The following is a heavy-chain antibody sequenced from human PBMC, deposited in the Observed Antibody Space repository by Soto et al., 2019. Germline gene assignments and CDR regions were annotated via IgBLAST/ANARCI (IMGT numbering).Heavy chain of an antibody. V-gene: IGHV3-9*01. CDR2: ISWNSGSI. CDR1: GFTFDDYA. D-gene: IGHD2-2*01. J-gene: IGHJ6*03. Sequence: GGSLRLSCAASGFTFDDYAMHWVRQAPGKGLEWVSGISWNSGSIGYADSVKGRFTISRDNAKNSLYLQMNSLRAEDTALYYCAKRGPGGLPAAGYYYYYMDVWGKGTTVTVSS. CDR3: AKRGPGGLPAAGYYYYYMDV.